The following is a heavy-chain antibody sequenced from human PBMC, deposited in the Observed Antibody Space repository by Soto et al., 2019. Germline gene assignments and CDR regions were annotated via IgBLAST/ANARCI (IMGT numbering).Heavy chain of an antibody. D-gene: IGHD6-13*01. Sequence: EVQLVESGGTLVEPGRSLRLSCAASGFTFDDYAMHWVRQAARKGLEWVARSSWTSGSIGYADSVKGRFTISRDNAKNSLSLQMNSLRPEDTALYYCVKDKWYNNTWYLDYWGQGTLVTVSS. CDR3: VKDKWYNNTWYLDY. V-gene: IGHV3-9*01. CDR1: GFTFDDYA. J-gene: IGHJ4*02. CDR2: SSWTSGSI.